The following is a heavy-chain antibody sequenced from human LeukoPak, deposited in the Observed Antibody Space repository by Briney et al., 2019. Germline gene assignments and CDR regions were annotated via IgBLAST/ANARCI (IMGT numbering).Heavy chain of an antibody. D-gene: IGHD6-13*01. V-gene: IGHV3-30*03. CDR3: ARCPYSSSLVDY. CDR2: ISYDGSNK. J-gene: IGHJ4*02. Sequence: GGSLRLSCAASGLTFSSYGMHWVCQAPGKGLEWVAVISYDGSNKYYADSVKGRFTISRDNSKNTLYLQMNSLRAEATAVYYCARCPYSSSLVDYWGQGTLVTVSS. CDR1: GLTFSSYG.